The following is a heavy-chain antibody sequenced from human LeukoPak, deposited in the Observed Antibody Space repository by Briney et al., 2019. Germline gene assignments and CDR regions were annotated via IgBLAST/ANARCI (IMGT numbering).Heavy chain of an antibody. CDR3: ARGKYSFDY. J-gene: IGHJ4*02. V-gene: IGHV3-11*01. Sequence: GGSLRLSCAASGFTLSDSYMSWIRQAPGKGLEYISYISSSGSTIYYADSVKGRFTLSRDNAKNSLSLEMNSLRAEDTAVYYCARGKYSFDYWGQGTLVTVS. CDR1: GFTLSDSY. CDR2: ISSSGSTI.